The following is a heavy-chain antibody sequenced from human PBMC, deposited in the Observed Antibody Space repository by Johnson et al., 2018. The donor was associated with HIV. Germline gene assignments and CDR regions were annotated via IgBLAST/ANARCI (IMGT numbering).Heavy chain of an antibody. CDR2: ISYDGSNK. J-gene: IGHJ3*02. Sequence: QVQLVESGGGLVQPGRSLRLSCTASGFTFGDYAMTWVRQAPGKGLEWVAVISYDGSNKYNADSVKGRFTISRDNSKNTLYLQMNSLRAEDTAVYYCARETDYGPPNAFDIWGQGTMVTVSS. CDR3: ARETDYGPPNAFDI. D-gene: IGHD4-17*01. CDR1: GFTFGDYA. V-gene: IGHV3-30*14.